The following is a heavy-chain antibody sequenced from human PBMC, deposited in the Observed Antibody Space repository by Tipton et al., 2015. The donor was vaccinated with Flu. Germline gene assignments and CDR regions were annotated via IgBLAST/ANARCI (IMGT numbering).Heavy chain of an antibody. V-gene: IGHV3-48*03. J-gene: IGHJ5*02. CDR3: ASLSTQKYCTNGVCLFDP. CDR2: ISSSGSTI. CDR1: GFTFSSYE. D-gene: IGHD2-8*01. Sequence: SLRLSCAASGFTFSSYEMNWVRQAPGKGLEWVSYISSSGSTIYYADSVKGRFTISRDNAKNSLYLQMNSLRAEDTAVYYCASLSTQKYCTNGVCLFDPWGQGTLVTVSS.